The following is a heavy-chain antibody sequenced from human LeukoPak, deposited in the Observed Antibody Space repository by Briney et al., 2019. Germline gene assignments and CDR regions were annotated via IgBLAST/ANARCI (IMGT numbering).Heavy chain of an antibody. CDR2: IYHSGTT. CDR3: ARGAVAGTAQFPSIDS. D-gene: IGHD6-19*01. CDR1: GGSISSSNW. V-gene: IGHV4-4*02. J-gene: IGHJ4*02. Sequence: SETLSLTCAVSGGSISSSNWWNWVRQAPGEGLEWIGQIYHSGTTNYNPSLKSRVTILVDKSKNQFSLKLNSVTAADTAMYYCARGAVAGTAQFPSIDSWGQGTLVAVS.